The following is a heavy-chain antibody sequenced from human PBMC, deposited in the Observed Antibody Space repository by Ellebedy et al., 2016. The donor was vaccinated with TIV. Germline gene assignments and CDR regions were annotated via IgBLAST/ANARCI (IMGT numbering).Heavy chain of an antibody. J-gene: IGHJ2*01. D-gene: IGHD3-10*01. CDR3: ARHLLRDFYGSGSPNYWYFDL. Sequence: SETLSLTXTVSGGSISSSSHYWGWIRQPPGKGLQWIANIYYSGATYYNPSLKSRVTISLDTSKNHFSLRLSSVTAADTAVYYCARHLLRDFYGSGSPNYWYFDLWGRGTLVTVSS. CDR1: GGSISSSSHY. V-gene: IGHV4-39*01. CDR2: IYYSGAT.